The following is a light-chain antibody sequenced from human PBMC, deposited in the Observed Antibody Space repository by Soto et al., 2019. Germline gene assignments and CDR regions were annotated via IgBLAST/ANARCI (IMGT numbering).Light chain of an antibody. V-gene: IGKV1-39*01. CDR1: QSISNH. J-gene: IGKJ1*01. CDR2: AAS. CDR3: QQSYSSPPT. Sequence: DLQMTQSPSSLSASVEDRVIITCRASQSISNHLNWYQQEPGKAPKLLIFAASSLQSGVPSRFSGSRSGPDFTLTISSLQPEDFATYYCQQSYSSPPTFGQGTKVDIK.